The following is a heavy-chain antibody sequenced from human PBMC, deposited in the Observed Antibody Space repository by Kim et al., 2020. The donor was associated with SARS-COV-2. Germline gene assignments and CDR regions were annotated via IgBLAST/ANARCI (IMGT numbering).Heavy chain of an antibody. V-gene: IGHV3-64*01. Sequence: GSKNYANPVKGRLTISRENSKNTLYLQMGSLRAEDMAVYYCARDLGGYYGYWGQGTLVTVSS. CDR3: ARDLGGYYGY. D-gene: IGHD3-22*01. J-gene: IGHJ4*02. CDR2: GSK.